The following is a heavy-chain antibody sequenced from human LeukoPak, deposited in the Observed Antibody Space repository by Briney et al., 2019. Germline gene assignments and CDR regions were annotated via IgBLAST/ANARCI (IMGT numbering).Heavy chain of an antibody. CDR1: GGSISNYY. Sequence: SETLSLTCTVSGGSISNYYWSWIRQPPGKGLEWIGYIYYSGSTNYNPSLKSRVTISVDTSKNQFSLKLSSVTAADTAVYYCARGRIELRFLEWLPTYYYYMDVWGKGTTVTVSS. V-gene: IGHV4-59*12. J-gene: IGHJ6*03. CDR2: IYYSGST. CDR3: ARGRIELRFLEWLPTYYYYMDV. D-gene: IGHD3-3*01.